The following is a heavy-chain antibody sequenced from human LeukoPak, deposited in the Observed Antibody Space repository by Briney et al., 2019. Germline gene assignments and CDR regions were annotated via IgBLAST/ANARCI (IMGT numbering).Heavy chain of an antibody. CDR1: GFTFSSYG. Sequence: GGSLRLSCAASGFTFSSYGMHWVRQAPGKGLEWVAVISYDGSNKYYADSVKGRFTISRDNSKNTLYLQMNSLRAEDTAVYCGEKVRTPIAVAGTFEYWGQGALGSV. V-gene: IGHV3-30*18. CDR3: EKVRTPIAVAGTFEY. D-gene: IGHD6-19*01. J-gene: IGHJ4*02. CDR2: ISYDGSNK.